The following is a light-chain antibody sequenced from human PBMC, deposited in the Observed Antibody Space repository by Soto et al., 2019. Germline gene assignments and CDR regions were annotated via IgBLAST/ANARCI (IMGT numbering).Light chain of an antibody. CDR2: DAS. J-gene: IGKJ5*01. V-gene: IGKV1-13*02. CDR3: QQFNSYPIT. CDR1: QGISSA. Sequence: AIQLTRSPCSLSASVGDRVTITCRASQGISSALAWYQQKPGKAPKLLIYDASSLESGVPSRFSGSGSGTDFTLTISSLQPEDFATYYCQQFNSYPITFGQGTRLEIK.